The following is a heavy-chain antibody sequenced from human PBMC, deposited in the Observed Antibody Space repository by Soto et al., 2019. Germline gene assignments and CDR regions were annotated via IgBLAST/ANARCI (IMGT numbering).Heavy chain of an antibody. CDR1: GYTLTELS. CDR3: ATKDYDFWSGYQYYYYYGMDV. Sequence: ASVKVSCKVSGYTLTELSMHWVRQAPGKGLEWMGGFDPEDGETIYAQKFQGRVTMTEDTSTDTAYMELSSLGSEDTAVYYCATKDYDFWSGYQYYYYYGMDVWGQGTTVTVSS. CDR2: FDPEDGET. J-gene: IGHJ6*02. V-gene: IGHV1-24*01. D-gene: IGHD3-3*01.